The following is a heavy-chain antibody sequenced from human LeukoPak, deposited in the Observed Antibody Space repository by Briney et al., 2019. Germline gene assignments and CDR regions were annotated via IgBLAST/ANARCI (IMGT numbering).Heavy chain of an antibody. Sequence: PGGSLRLSCAASGFTFSSYAMSWVRQAPGKGLEWVSSITSSGAATYYADSVKGRFTISRDKSDNTLYLQMNSLRAEDTAVYYCAKDRPNYYGSNGHYYKLNGDCWGQGTLVTVSS. CDR3: AKDRPNYYGSNGHYYKLNGDC. D-gene: IGHD3-22*01. CDR2: ITSSGAAT. CDR1: GFTFSSYA. V-gene: IGHV3-23*01. J-gene: IGHJ4*02.